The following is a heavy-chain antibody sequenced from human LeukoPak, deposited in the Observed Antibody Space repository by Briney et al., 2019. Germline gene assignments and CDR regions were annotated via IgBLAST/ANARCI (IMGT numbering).Heavy chain of an antibody. V-gene: IGHV3-23*01. Sequence: EWVSAISGSGGSTYYADSVKGRFTISRDNSKNTLYLQMNSLRADDTAVYYCARETYQLLDYWGQGTLVIVSS. D-gene: IGHD2-2*01. CDR2: ISGSGGST. CDR3: ARETYQLLDY. J-gene: IGHJ4*02.